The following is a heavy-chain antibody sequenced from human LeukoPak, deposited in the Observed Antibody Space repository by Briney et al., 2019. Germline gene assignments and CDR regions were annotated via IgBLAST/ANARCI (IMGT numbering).Heavy chain of an antibody. CDR2: ISSSSSYI. CDR1: GFTFSSYS. V-gene: IGHV3-21*01. J-gene: IGHJ4*02. CDR3: ARARLGESVRPFDY. D-gene: IGHD3-10*01. Sequence: GGSLRLSCAASGFTFSSYSMNWVRQAPGKGLEWVSSISSSSSYIYYADSVKGRFTISRDNAKNSLYLQMNSLRAEDTAVYYCARARLGESVRPFDYWGQGTLVTVSS.